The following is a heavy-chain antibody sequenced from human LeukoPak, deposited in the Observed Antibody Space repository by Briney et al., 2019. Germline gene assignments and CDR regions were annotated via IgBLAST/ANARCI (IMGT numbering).Heavy chain of an antibody. D-gene: IGHD3-10*01. V-gene: IGHV3-30*04. CDR3: AKGGYYYGSGSSTFDY. CDR1: GFTFSIYA. J-gene: IGHJ4*02. Sequence: PGGSLRLSCAASGFTFSIYAMHWVRQAPGKGLEWVAVISYDGSDKYYADSVKGRFTISRDNSKNTLYLQMNSLRAEDTAVYYCAKGGYYYGSGSSTFDYWGQGTLVTVSS. CDR2: ISYDGSDK.